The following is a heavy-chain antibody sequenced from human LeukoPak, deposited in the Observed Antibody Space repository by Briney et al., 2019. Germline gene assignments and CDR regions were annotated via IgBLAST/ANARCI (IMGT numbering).Heavy chain of an antibody. J-gene: IGHJ4*02. D-gene: IGHD5-18*01. V-gene: IGHV3-74*01. CDR3: AKCATAMVTRFDY. CDR2: INSDGNST. CDR1: GFTFSSYW. Sequence: GSLRLSCAASGFTFSSYWMHWVRQAPGKGLLWVSRINSDGNSTSYADSVKGRFTISRDNSKNTLYLQMNSLRAEDTAVYYCAKCATAMVTRFDYWGQGTLVTVSS.